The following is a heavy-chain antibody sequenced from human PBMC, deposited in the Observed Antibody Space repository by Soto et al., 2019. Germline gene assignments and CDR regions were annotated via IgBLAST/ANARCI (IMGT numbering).Heavy chain of an antibody. CDR3: ARGHGVATTMGWFDP. Sequence: GGSLRLSCSASGFTFSSYGIHWVRQAPGKGLEWVAVIYYDGSNKYYADSVKGRFTISRDNSKNTLYLQMTSLRADDTAVYYCARGHGVATTMGWFDPWGQGTLVTVSS. V-gene: IGHV3-33*01. CDR1: GFTFSSYG. J-gene: IGHJ5*02. CDR2: IYYDGSNK. D-gene: IGHD5-12*01.